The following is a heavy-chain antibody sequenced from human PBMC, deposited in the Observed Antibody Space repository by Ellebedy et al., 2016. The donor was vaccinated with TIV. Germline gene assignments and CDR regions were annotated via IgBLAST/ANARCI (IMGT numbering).Heavy chain of an antibody. D-gene: IGHD2/OR15-2a*01. V-gene: IGHV3-7*01. CDR3: ARATAVSSTAD. Sequence: GGSLRLXXAASGFTFSSYWMSWVRQAPGKGLEWVANIKQDGSEKYYVDSVKGRFTISRDNAKNSLYLQMSSLRADDTAVYYCARATAVSSTADWGQGTLVIVSS. CDR1: GFTFSSYW. J-gene: IGHJ4*02. CDR2: IKQDGSEK.